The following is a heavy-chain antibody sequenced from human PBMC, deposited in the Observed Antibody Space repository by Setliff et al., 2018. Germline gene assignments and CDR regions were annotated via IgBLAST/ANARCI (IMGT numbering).Heavy chain of an antibody. CDR1: GYTFTAYY. D-gene: IGHD5-12*01. J-gene: IGHJ4*02. V-gene: IGHV1-2*02. Sequence: RASVKVSCKASGYTFTAYYIHWVREAPGQGLEWMGWISPYSGGTNYAQNFQGRVTLTRDTSINTAYMELSRLRSDDTAVYYCARDQGYSGYGNFDFWGQGTLVTVSS. CDR2: ISPYSGGT. CDR3: ARDQGYSGYGNFDF.